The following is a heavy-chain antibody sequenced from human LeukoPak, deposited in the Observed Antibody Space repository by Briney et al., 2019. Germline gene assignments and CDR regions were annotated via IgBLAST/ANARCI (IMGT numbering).Heavy chain of an antibody. Sequence: PSETLSLTCTVSGGSISSYYWSWIRQPPGKGLEWIGYIYYSGSTNYNPSLKSRVTISVDTSKNQFSLKLSSVTAADTAVYYCARQSLDGSGYLPFDYRGQGTLVTVSS. J-gene: IGHJ4*02. CDR2: IYYSGST. CDR1: GGSISSYY. D-gene: IGHD3-22*01. CDR3: ARQSLDGSGYLPFDY. V-gene: IGHV4-59*08.